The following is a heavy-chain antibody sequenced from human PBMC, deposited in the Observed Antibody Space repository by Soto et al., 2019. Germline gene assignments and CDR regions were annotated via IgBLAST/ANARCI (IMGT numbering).Heavy chain of an antibody. CDR3: ARVFYYDSSGGFDY. CDR2: IYYSGST. Sequence: SETLSLTCTVSGGSISSGGYYWSWIRQHPGKGLEWIGYIYYSGSTYYNPSLKSRVTISVDTSKNQFSLKLSSVTAADTAVYYCARVFYYDSSGGFDYWGQGTLVTVSS. D-gene: IGHD3-22*01. J-gene: IGHJ4*02. V-gene: IGHV4-31*03. CDR1: GGSISSGGYY.